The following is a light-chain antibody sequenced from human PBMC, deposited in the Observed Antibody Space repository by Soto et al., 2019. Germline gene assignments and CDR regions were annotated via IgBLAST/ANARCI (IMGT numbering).Light chain of an antibody. CDR2: DSX. Sequence: DIQMTQTPSTLSASVGDTFTVTCRASQSFSCGLACXXXKXXXAPXXXIXDSXXLPXGVPSRFSGSGSGTKFTLTISSLQPEDFATYYCQQYDSFSVTFGQGTKVDIK. V-gene: IGKV1-5*01. CDR1: QSFSCG. J-gene: IGKJ1*01. CDR3: QQYDSFSVT.